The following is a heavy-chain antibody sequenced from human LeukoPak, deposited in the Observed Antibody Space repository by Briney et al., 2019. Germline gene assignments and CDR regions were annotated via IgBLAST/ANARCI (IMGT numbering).Heavy chain of an antibody. Sequence: GGSLRLSCAASGFTFSSYGMHWVRQAPGKGLEWVAVIWYDGSNKYYADSVKGRFTISRDNSKNTLYLQMNSLRAEDTAVYYCARVIRYHDILTGYYSYYGMDVWGQGTTVTVSS. CDR3: ARVIRYHDILTGYYSYYGMDV. CDR2: IWYDGSNK. V-gene: IGHV3-33*01. J-gene: IGHJ6*02. D-gene: IGHD3-9*01. CDR1: GFTFSSYG.